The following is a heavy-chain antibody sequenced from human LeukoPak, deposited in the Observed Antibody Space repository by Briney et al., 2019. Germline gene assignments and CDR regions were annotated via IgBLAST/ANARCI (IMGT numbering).Heavy chain of an antibody. J-gene: IGHJ4*02. CDR2: ISVRAATI. D-gene: IGHD5-24*01. Sequence: GGSLRLSCAASGFDLGHYEVNWVRQAPGKGLEWIAHISVRAATIYYGASVKGRFTISRDNAKNSLYLQMNSLRGEGNAVYYCARVREFLGPFDYWGQGTLVTVSS. CDR3: ARVREFLGPFDY. CDR1: GFDLGHYE. V-gene: IGHV3-48*03.